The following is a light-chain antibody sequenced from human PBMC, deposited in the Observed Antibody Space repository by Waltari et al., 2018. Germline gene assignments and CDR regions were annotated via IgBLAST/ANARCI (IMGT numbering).Light chain of an antibody. CDR3: QHYVRLPVS. Sequence: PGTLSLSPGERATLSCRASQSVSRSLPWYQQKPGQAPRLLIYGASSRATGVPDRFSGSGSGTDFSLTISRLEPEDFAVYYCQHYVRLPVSFGQGTKVEIK. V-gene: IGKV3-20*01. CDR1: QSVSRS. CDR2: GAS. J-gene: IGKJ1*01.